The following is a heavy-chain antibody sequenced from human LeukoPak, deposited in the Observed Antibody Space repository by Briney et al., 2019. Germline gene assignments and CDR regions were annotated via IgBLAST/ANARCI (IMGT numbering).Heavy chain of an antibody. V-gene: IGHV4-59*01. Sequence: SETLSLTCIVSGGSISSYYWSWIRQPPGKGLEWIGYIYFSGSTNYNPSLESRVTMSVDTSKNQLSLKLSSVTTADTAVYYCARGNYYGSGSLVGGAFDIWGQGTMVTVSS. J-gene: IGHJ3*02. CDR3: ARGNYYGSGSLVGGAFDI. CDR2: IYFSGST. D-gene: IGHD3-10*01. CDR1: GGSISSYY.